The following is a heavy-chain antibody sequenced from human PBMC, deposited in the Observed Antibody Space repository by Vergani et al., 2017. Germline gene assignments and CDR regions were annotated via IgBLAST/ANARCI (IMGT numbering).Heavy chain of an antibody. CDR1: GGSISSGDYY. J-gene: IGHJ4*02. Sequence: QVQLQESGPGLVKPSQTLSLTCTVSGGSISSGDYYWSWIRQPPGKGLEWIGYIYYSGSTYYNPSLKSRVTISVDTSKNQFSLKLSSVTAADTAVYYCARRTTMVRGVLDIARYYFDYWGQGTLVTVSS. CDR3: ARRTTMVRGVLDIARYYFDY. D-gene: IGHD3-10*01. V-gene: IGHV4-30-4*08. CDR2: IYYSGST.